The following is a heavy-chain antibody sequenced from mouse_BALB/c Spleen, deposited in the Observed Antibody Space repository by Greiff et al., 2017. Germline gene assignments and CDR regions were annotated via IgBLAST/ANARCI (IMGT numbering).Heavy chain of an antibody. D-gene: IGHD1-1*01. CDR3: ARAEFITTVERGVDY. J-gene: IGHJ2*01. Sequence: DVKLVESGPGLVKPSQSLSLTCSVTGYSITSGYYWNWIRQFPGNKLEWMGYISYDGSNNYNPSLKNRISITRDTSKNQFFLKLNSVTTEDTATYYCARAEFITTVERGVDYWGQGTTLTVSS. V-gene: IGHV3-6*02. CDR1: GYSITSGYY. CDR2: ISYDGSN.